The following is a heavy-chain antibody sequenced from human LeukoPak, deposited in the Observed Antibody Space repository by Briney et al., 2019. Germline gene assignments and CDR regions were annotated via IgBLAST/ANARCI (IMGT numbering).Heavy chain of an antibody. D-gene: IGHD1-26*01. J-gene: IGHJ6*03. CDR3: ARDSSGTYSYYYMGV. Sequence: PGGSLRLSCAASGFTFSSFSMNWVRQAPGKGLEWVSSISSSSTYIYYADSVKGRFTISRDNAKNSLWLQINSLRAEDTAVYYCARDSSGTYSYYYMGVWGKGTTVTVSS. V-gene: IGHV3-21*01. CDR1: GFTFSSFS. CDR2: ISSSSTYI.